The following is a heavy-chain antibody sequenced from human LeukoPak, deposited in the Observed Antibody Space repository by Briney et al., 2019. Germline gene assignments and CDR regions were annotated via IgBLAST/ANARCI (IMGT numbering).Heavy chain of an antibody. Sequence: GGSLRLSCAASGFTFSRYSMNWVRQARGKGLEGGSYISSSSSTIYYADSVKGRFTISRDNAKNSLYLQMNSLRAEDTAVYYCATGTVLEWYFDYWGQGTLVTVPS. CDR3: ATGTVLEWYFDY. CDR1: GFTFSRYS. CDR2: ISSSSSTI. J-gene: IGHJ4*02. V-gene: IGHV3-48*04. D-gene: IGHD3-3*01.